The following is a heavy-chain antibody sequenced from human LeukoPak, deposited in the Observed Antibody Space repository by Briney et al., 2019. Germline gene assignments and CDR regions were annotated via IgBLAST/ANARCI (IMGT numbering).Heavy chain of an antibody. CDR3: ARDMRTTGSLAY. CDR2: ISSDGSST. CDR1: GFTFSRYW. D-gene: IGHD1-1*01. Sequence: GGSLRLSCSASGFTFSRYWMHWVRQAPGKGLVWVSRISSDGSSTSYADPVKGRVTIFRDNAKNTLFLQMNSLGVEDTAVYYCARDMRTTGSLAYWGRGTLVTVSS. V-gene: IGHV3-74*01. J-gene: IGHJ4*02.